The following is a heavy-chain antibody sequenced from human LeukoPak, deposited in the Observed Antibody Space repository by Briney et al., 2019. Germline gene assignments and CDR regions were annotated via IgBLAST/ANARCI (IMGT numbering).Heavy chain of an antibody. CDR3: ARGSDYYGSGTFDY. D-gene: IGHD3-10*01. V-gene: IGHV4-61*05. J-gene: IGHJ4*02. Sequence: SETLSLTCTVSGGSISSSSYYWGWIRQPPGKGLEWIGYIYYSGSTNYNPSLKSRVTISVDTSKNQFSLKLSSVTAADTAVYYCARGSDYYGSGTFDYWGQGTLVTVSS. CDR1: GGSISSSSYY. CDR2: IYYSGST.